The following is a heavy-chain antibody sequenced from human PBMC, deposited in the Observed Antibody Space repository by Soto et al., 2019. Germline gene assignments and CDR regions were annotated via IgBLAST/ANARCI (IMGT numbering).Heavy chain of an antibody. D-gene: IGHD6-19*01. V-gene: IGHV3-33*01. CDR2: IWYDGSNK. J-gene: IGHJ6*02. CDR1: GFTFSSYG. CDR3: ARDSPKAGAGPDVPSGMDG. Sequence: QVQLVESGGGVVQPGRSLRLSCAASGFTFSSYGMHWVRQAPGKGLEWVAVIWYDGSNKYYADSVKGRFTISRDNSKNPLDLQMNSLRAEDTAVYYWARDSPKAGAGPDVPSGMDGWGQGTTVTVSS.